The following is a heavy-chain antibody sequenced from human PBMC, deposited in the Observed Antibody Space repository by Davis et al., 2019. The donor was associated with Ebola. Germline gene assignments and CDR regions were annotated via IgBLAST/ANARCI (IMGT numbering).Heavy chain of an antibody. J-gene: IGHJ2*01. CDR2: IIPILGIA. D-gene: IGHD6-6*01. Sequence: SVKVSCKASGGTFSSYAISWVRQAPGQGLEWMGGIIPILGIANYAQKFQGRVTITADESQSPAYMELSSLRSEDTAVYYCASGLVRGESYWYFDLWGRGTLVTVSS. CDR3: ASGLVRGESYWYFDL. V-gene: IGHV1-69*10. CDR1: GGTFSSYA.